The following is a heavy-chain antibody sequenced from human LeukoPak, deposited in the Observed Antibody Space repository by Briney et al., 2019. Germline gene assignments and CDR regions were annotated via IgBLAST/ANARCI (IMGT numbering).Heavy chain of an antibody. J-gene: IGHJ3*02. Sequence: GGSLTLSCGASRFTFSRYAMSWVRQARGRGLEWVSAISGSGGSTHYADSVKGRFTISRDNSKNTLYLQMNSLRAEDTAVYYCAKSVVPAAIDPDAFDIWGQGTMVTVSS. CDR2: ISGSGGST. CDR1: RFTFSRYA. CDR3: AKSVVPAAIDPDAFDI. V-gene: IGHV3-23*01. D-gene: IGHD2-2*01.